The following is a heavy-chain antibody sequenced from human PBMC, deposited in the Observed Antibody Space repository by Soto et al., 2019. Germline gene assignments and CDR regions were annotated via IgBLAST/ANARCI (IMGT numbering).Heavy chain of an antibody. D-gene: IGHD6-19*01. J-gene: IGHJ4*02. CDR2: INHSGST. CDR1: GRSFSGYY. Sequence: SETLSLTCAVYGRSFSGYYWSWIRQPPGKGLEWIGEINHSGSTNYNPSLKSRVTISVDTSKNQFSLKLSSVTAADTAVYYCARGVAVAGTDDYWGQGTLVTVSS. V-gene: IGHV4-34*01. CDR3: ARGVAVAGTDDY.